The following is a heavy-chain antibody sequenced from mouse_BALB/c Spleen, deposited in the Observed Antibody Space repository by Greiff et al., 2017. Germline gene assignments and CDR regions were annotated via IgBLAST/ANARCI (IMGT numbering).Heavy chain of an antibody. D-gene: IGHD1-1*01. CDR3: ARVYGSSYVPLFDY. CDR2: INPYNDGT. V-gene: IGHV1-14*01. CDR1: GYTFTSYV. J-gene: IGHJ2*01. Sequence: VQLQQSGPELVKPGASVKMSCKASGYTFTSYVMHWVKQKPGQGLEWIGYINPYNDGTKYNEKFKGKATLTSDKSSSTAYMELSSLTSEDSAVYYCARVYGSSYVPLFDYWGQGTTLTVSS.